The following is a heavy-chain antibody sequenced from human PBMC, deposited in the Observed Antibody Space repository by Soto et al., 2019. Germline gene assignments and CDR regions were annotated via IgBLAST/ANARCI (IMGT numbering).Heavy chain of an antibody. J-gene: IGHJ4*02. CDR1: GYTFTSYG. CDR3: ARDKESSSFLPGQCFDY. CDR2: ISAYNGNT. Sequence: VASVKVSCKASGYTFTSYGISWVRQAPGQGLEWMGWISAYNGNTNYAQKLQGRVTMTTDTSTSTAYMELRSLRSDDTAVYYCARDKESSSFLPGQCFDYWGQGTLVTVSS. D-gene: IGHD6-13*01. V-gene: IGHV1-18*01.